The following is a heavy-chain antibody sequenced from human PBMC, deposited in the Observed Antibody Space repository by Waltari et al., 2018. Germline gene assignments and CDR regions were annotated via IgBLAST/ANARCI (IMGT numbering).Heavy chain of an antibody. V-gene: IGHV1-69*01. CDR1: GGTFSSYA. D-gene: IGHD3-3*01. Sequence: QVQLVQSGAEVKKPGSSVKVSCKASGGTFSSYAISWVRQAPGQGLEWMGGGSPILGYANYAQNFQGRVTITADESTSTAYLELSSLRSEDTAVYYCARDQEIFGVVDYYYYGMDVWGQGTTVTVSS. CDR2: GSPILGYA. J-gene: IGHJ6*02. CDR3: ARDQEIFGVVDYYYYGMDV.